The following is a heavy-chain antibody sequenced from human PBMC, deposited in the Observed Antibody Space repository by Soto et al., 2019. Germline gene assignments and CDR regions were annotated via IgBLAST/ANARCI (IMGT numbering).Heavy chain of an antibody. Sequence: SSETLSLTCTVSGGSVSSGSYYWSWIRQPPGKGLEWIGYIYYSGSTNYSPSLKSRVTISVDTSKNQFSLKLSSVTAADTAVYYCAREEVGDYGDYYYYGMDVWGQGTTVTVSS. J-gene: IGHJ6*02. V-gene: IGHV4-61*01. D-gene: IGHD4-17*01. CDR1: GGSVSSGSYY. CDR3: AREEVGDYGDYYYYGMDV. CDR2: IYYSGST.